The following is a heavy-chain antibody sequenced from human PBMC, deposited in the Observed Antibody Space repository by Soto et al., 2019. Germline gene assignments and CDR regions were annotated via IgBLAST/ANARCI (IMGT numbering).Heavy chain of an antibody. V-gene: IGHV4-34*01. CDR1: GGSFSGYY. CDR3: AREVAAPYYYYYYGMDV. D-gene: IGHD2-15*01. Sequence: PETLPVPYAVSGGSFSGYYWSWIRQPPGKGLEWIGEINHSGSTNYNPSLKSRVTISVDTSKNQFSLKLSSVTAADTAVYYCAREVAAPYYYYYYGMDVGAKGPRSP. CDR2: INHSGST. J-gene: IGHJ6*02.